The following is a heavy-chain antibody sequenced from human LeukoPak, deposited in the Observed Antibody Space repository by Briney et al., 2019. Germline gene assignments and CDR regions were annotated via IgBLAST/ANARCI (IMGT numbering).Heavy chain of an antibody. CDR2: IKQDGSEK. D-gene: IGHD4-17*01. CDR3: ASSVFYGDSQFDY. Sequence: GGSLRLSCAASGFTFSSYWMSWVRQAPGKGLEWVANIKQDGSEKYYADSVKGRFTISRDNSKNTLYLQMNSLRAEDTAVYYCASSVFYGDSQFDYWGQGTLVTVSS. CDR1: GFTFSSYW. J-gene: IGHJ4*02. V-gene: IGHV3-7*01.